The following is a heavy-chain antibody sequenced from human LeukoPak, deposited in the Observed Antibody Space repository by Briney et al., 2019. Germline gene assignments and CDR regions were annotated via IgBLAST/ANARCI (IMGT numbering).Heavy chain of an antibody. D-gene: IGHD2-2*01. J-gene: IGHJ4*02. CDR3: AKGDTKPIPAAIGGPDY. CDR2: ISYDGSNK. CDR1: GFTFSSYG. V-gene: IGHV3-30*18. Sequence: PGRSLRLSCAASGFTFSSYGMHWVRQAPGKGLEWVAVISYDGSNKYYADSVKGRFTISRDNSKNTLYLQMNSLRAEDTAVYYCAKGDTKPIPAAIGGPDYWGQGTLVTVPS.